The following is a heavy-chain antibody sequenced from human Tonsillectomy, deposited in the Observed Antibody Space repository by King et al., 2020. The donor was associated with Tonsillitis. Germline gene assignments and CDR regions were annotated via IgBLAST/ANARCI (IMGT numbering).Heavy chain of an antibody. CDR3: ARDGWWETTNYSYYGMDV. D-gene: IGHD1-26*01. V-gene: IGHV3-30-3*01. CDR1: GFTFSSYA. CDR2: ISYDGSNK. J-gene: IGHJ6*02. Sequence: VQLVESGGGVVQPGRSLRLSCAASGFTFSSYAMHWVRQAPGKGLEWVAVISYDGSNKYFADSVKGRFTISRDNSKNTLYLQMNSLRAEDTAVYYCARDGWWETTNYSYYGMDVWGQGTTVTVSS.